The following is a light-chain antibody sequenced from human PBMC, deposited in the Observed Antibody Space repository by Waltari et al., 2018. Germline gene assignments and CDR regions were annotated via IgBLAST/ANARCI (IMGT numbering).Light chain of an antibody. CDR2: GVT. J-gene: IGLJ3*02. Sequence: QSALTQPASVSGSPGQSITISCTGSSSDIDFDDYVSWYQHLPGKAPKLMIYGVTNLPSGISNRFSGSKSDNTASLTISGLQADDEADYYCSSFTGTIWVFGGGTKLTVL. V-gene: IGLV2-14*01. CDR1: SSDIDFDDY. CDR3: SSFTGTIWV.